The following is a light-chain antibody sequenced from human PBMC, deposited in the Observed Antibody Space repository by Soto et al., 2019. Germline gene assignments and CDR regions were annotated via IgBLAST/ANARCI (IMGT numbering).Light chain of an antibody. CDR2: DSY. CDR3: QQRKYWPPLT. V-gene: IGKV3-11*01. J-gene: IGKJ4*01. CDR1: HSVDIY. Sequence: EVVLTQSPDTLSLSPGERAILSCRTSHSVDIYVAWYQQKPGQAPRLLIYDSYNRVTGIPTRFSGSGSGTDFTLTISSLEPEDSAIYYCQQRKYWPPLTFGGGTKVEIK.